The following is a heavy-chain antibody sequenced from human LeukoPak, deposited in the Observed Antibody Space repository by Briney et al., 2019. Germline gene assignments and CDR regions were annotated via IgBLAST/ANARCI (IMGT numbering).Heavy chain of an antibody. CDR2: IYTSGST. J-gene: IGHJ5*02. Sequence: SETLSLTCTVSGGSISSYYWSWIRQLAGKGLEWIGRIYTSGSTNYNPSLKSRVTMSVDTSKNQFSLKLSSVTAADTAVYYCARDGSSGWYRGWFDPWGQGTLVTVSS. CDR3: ARDGSSGWYRGWFDP. V-gene: IGHV4-4*07. CDR1: GGSISSYY. D-gene: IGHD6-19*01.